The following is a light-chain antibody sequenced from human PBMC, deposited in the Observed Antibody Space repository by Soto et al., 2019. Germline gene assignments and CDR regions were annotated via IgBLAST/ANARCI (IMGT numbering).Light chain of an antibody. Sequence: QSALTQPASVSGSPGQSITISCTGTRSDVGGYNYVSWYQQYPGKAPKLIVYEVTYRPSGVSNRFSGSKSDNTASLTISGLQAEDEADYYCSSYTSNITWVFGGGTKLTVL. CDR1: RSDVGGYNY. CDR2: EVT. CDR3: SSYTSNITWV. V-gene: IGLV2-14*01. J-gene: IGLJ2*01.